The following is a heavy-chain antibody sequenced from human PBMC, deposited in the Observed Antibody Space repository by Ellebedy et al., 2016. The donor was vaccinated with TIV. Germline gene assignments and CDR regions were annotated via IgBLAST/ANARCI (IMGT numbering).Heavy chain of an antibody. CDR3: ARGSWREVSTWFEN. Sequence: GESLKISCQGSGYRFTGYWIGWVRQMREKGLEWMGIIFPGDSDNRYRPSFQGQVTISADKSTPTAYLQWTSLKASDSAMYYCARGSWREVSTWFENWGQGTLVTVSS. CDR1: GYRFTGYW. V-gene: IGHV5-51*01. D-gene: IGHD3-16*02. J-gene: IGHJ4*02. CDR2: IFPGDSDN.